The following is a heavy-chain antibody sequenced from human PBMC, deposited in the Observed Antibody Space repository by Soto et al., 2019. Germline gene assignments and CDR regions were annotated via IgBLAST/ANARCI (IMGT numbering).Heavy chain of an antibody. J-gene: IGHJ6*02. CDR2: IYYSGST. D-gene: IGHD3-9*01. Sequence: SETLSLTXTVSGGSVSSGSYYWSWIRQPPGKGLEWIGYIYYSGSTNYNPSLKSRVTISVDTSKNQFSLKLSSVTAADTAVYYCARVYYDILTGYATYGMDVWGQGTTVTVSS. CDR1: GGSVSSGSYY. CDR3: ARVYYDILTGYATYGMDV. V-gene: IGHV4-61*01.